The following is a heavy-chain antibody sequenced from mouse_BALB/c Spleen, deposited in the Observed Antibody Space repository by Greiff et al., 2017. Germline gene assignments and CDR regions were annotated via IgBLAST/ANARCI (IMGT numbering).Heavy chain of an antibody. Sequence: QVQLKESGPELVKPGASVKMSCKASGYTFTDYVISWVKQRTGQGLEWIGEIYPGSGSTYYNEKFKGKATLTADKSSNTAYMQLSSLTSEDSAVYFCARGRLPWLAYWGQGTLVTVSA. CDR2: IYPGSGST. D-gene: IGHD2-4*01. V-gene: IGHV1-77*01. CDR3: ARGRLPWLAY. CDR1: GYTFTDYV. J-gene: IGHJ3*01.